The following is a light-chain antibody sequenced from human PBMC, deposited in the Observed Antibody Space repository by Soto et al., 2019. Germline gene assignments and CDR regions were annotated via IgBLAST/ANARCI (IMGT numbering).Light chain of an antibody. Sequence: DIQMTQSPSTRSASVGDRGTITCRASQSISSWLAWYQQKPGKAPKLLIYKASSLESGVPSRFSGSGSGTEFPLTISSLQPDDFATYYCQQYNSYSTFGQGTKVEIK. J-gene: IGKJ1*01. CDR3: QQYNSYST. CDR2: KAS. V-gene: IGKV1-5*03. CDR1: QSISSW.